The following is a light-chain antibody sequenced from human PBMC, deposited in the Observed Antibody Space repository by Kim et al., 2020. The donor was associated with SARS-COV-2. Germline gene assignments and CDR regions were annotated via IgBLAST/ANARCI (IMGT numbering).Light chain of an antibody. V-gene: IGKV3-15*01. CDR3: QQYNNWVS. J-gene: IGKJ4*01. Sequence: FVSPGESATPSCGAKRVVTIHVAWYQQQPRQPPMLLTYGASTRATDTPARFSGSGSGAEFTLTISSLQSEDFAVYCWQQYNNWVSFGGGTKVDIK. CDR1: RVVTIH. CDR2: GAS.